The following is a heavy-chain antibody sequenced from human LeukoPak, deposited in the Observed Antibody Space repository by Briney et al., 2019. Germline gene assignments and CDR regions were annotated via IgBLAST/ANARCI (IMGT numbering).Heavy chain of an antibody. CDR1: GGSISSYY. CDR2: IYYSGST. CDR3: ARGAGGAVAGSYFDY. J-gene: IGHJ4*02. V-gene: IGHV4-59*01. Sequence: PSETLSLTCTVSGGSISSYYWSWIRQPPGKGLEWIGYIYYSGSTNYNPSLKSRVTISVDTSKNQFSLKLSSVTAADTAVYFCARGAGGAVAGSYFDYWGQGTLVTVSS. D-gene: IGHD6-19*01.